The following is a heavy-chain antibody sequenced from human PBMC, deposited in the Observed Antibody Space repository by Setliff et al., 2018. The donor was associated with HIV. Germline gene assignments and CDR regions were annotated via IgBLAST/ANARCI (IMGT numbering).Heavy chain of an antibody. CDR2: ISGSGGST. Sequence: SCAASGFTFNTYAMSWVRQAPGKGLEWVSVISGSGGSTFYADSVKGRFTISRDNTKNTLYLQMNRLRVEDTAVYYCAKDGISGGAYPPYYSDYWGHGTLVTVSS. CDR1: GFTFNTYA. D-gene: IGHD2-15*01. V-gene: IGHV3-23*01. CDR3: AKDGISGGAYPPYYSDY. J-gene: IGHJ4*01.